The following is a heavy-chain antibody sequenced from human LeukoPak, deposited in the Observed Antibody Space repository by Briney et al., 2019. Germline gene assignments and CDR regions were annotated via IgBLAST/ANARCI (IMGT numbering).Heavy chain of an antibody. Sequence: PSETLSLTCTVSGGSISSSSSYWGWVRQSPSKGLEWIGSIYYSGNTYNNPSLKSRVAISIDTSKNLFSLKLTSVTAADTGVYYCAGGVTIVRGTSKHFDYWGQGTLVTVSS. D-gene: IGHD3-10*01. J-gene: IGHJ4*02. CDR1: GGSISSSSSY. CDR2: IYYSGNT. CDR3: AGGVTIVRGTSKHFDY. V-gene: IGHV4-39*02.